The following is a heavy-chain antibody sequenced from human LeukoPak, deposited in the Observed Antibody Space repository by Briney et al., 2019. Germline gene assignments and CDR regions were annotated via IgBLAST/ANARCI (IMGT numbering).Heavy chain of an antibody. D-gene: IGHD1-7*01. CDR3: AREDDWNYEDY. J-gene: IGHJ4*02. V-gene: IGHV3-11*04. Sequence: GGSLRLSCAASGFTFSDYYMSWIRQAPGKGLEWVSYISTSGNNIDYGDSVKGRFTISRDNAKNSLYLQMDSLRAEDTAIYYCAREDDWNYEDYWGQGTLVTVSS. CDR1: GFTFSDYY. CDR2: ISTSGNNI.